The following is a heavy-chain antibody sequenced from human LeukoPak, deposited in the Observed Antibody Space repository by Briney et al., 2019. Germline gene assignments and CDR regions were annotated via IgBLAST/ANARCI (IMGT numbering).Heavy chain of an antibody. CDR1: GFSFSNSG. V-gene: IGHV3-23*01. Sequence: GGSLRLSCAASGFSFSNSGMSWVRQAPAKGLEWVADISGGGANTHYADSVKGRFTISRDNSKNTLFLQMNSLRDEDTARYYCSKWNGYGDYWGQGTLVTVSS. D-gene: IGHD1-1*01. CDR2: ISGGGANT. CDR3: SKWNGYGDY. J-gene: IGHJ4*02.